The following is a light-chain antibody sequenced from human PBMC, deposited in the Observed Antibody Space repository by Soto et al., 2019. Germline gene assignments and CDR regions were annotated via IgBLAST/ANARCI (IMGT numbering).Light chain of an antibody. J-gene: IGKJ3*01. V-gene: IGKV3D-15*01. Sequence: EIVMTQSPATLSVSPGERATLSCRASQSVSSNLAWYQQKPGQAPRLLIYGASTRATGIPARFSGSWSGTAFTLTISSLQSEDFAVYYCQQYNNWPFTFGPGTKVDI. CDR2: GAS. CDR3: QQYNNWPFT. CDR1: QSVSSN.